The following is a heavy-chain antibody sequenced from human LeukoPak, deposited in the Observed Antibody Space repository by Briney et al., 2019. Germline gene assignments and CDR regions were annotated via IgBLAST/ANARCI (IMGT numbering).Heavy chain of an antibody. V-gene: IGHV3-11*01. CDR3: VRASYYYDTSGSPRGWFDP. J-gene: IGHJ5*02. Sequence: GGSLRLSCAASGFTFNDYYMNWIRQAPGKGLEWVSYISSSGSSIHYADSVKGRFTISRDNAKNSLFLQMNSLRAEDTAVYYCVRASYYYDTSGSPRGWFDPWGQGTLVTVSS. D-gene: IGHD3-22*01. CDR2: ISSSGSSI. CDR1: GFTFNDYY.